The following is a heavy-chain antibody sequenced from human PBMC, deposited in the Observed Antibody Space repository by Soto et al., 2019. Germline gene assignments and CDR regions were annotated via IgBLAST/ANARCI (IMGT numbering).Heavy chain of an antibody. J-gene: IGHJ4*02. CDR3: AIYYYDSSGYYQVDY. Sequence: SVKVSCKASGGTFSSYAISWVRQAPGQGLEWMGGIIPIFGTANYAQKFQGRVTITADESTSTAYMELSSLRSEDTAVYYCAIYYYDSSGYYQVDYWGQGTLVTVSS. CDR1: GGTFSSYA. V-gene: IGHV1-69*13. D-gene: IGHD3-22*01. CDR2: IIPIFGTA.